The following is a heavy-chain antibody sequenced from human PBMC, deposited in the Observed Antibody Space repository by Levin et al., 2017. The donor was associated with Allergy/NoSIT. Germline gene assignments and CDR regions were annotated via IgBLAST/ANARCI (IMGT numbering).Heavy chain of an antibody. CDR1: GFAFSAHG. J-gene: IGHJ3*02. D-gene: IGHD6-13*01. Sequence: LGESLKISCAASGFAFSAHGMHWVRQAPGKGLEWVAVMSYDGSKKYYAESVQGRFTISRDNSKNTLYLQMNSLRTKDTAVYYCAKPRYSSSWYDAFDIWGQGTMVTVSS. CDR2: MSYDGSKK. V-gene: IGHV3-30*18. CDR3: AKPRYSSSWYDAFDI.